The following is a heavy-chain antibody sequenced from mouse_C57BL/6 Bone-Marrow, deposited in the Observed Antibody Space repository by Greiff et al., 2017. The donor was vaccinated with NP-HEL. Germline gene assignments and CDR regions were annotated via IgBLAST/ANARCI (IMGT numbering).Heavy chain of an antibody. V-gene: IGHV7-3*01. J-gene: IGHJ2*01. CDR1: GFTFTDYY. Sequence: EVQRVESGGGLVQPGGSLSLSCAASGFTFTDYYMSWVRQPPGKALEWLGFIRNKANGYTTEYSASVKGRFTISRDNSQSILYLQMNALRAEDSATYYCARSLLGRDYFDYWGQGTTLTVSS. D-gene: IGHD4-1*01. CDR3: ARSLLGRDYFDY. CDR2: IRNKANGYTT.